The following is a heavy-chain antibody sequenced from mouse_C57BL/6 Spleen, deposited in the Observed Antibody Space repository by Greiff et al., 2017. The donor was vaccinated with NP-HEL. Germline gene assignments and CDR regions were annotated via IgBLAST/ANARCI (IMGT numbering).Heavy chain of an antibody. Sequence: QVQLKESGAELAKPGASVKLSCKASGYTFTSYWMHWVKQRPGQGLEWIGYINPSSGYTKYNQKFKDKATLTADKSSSTAYMQLSSLTYEDSAVYYCARGDYGSSYYFDYWGQGTTLTVSS. D-gene: IGHD1-1*01. CDR2: INPSSGYT. V-gene: IGHV1-7*01. J-gene: IGHJ2*01. CDR1: GYTFTSYW. CDR3: ARGDYGSSYYFDY.